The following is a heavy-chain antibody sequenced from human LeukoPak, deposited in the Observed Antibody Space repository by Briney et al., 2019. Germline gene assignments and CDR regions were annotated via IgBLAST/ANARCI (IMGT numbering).Heavy chain of an antibody. CDR1: GFTFSNAW. CDR2: IKQDGSEK. V-gene: IGHV3-7*01. Sequence: PGGSLRLSCAASGFTFSNAWMSWVRQAPGKGLEWVANIKQDGSEKYYVDSVKGRFTISRDNAKNSLYLQMNSLRAEDTAVYYCAREGDCSGGSCYSEPFDYWGQGTLVTVSS. J-gene: IGHJ4*02. D-gene: IGHD2-15*01. CDR3: AREGDCSGGSCYSEPFDY.